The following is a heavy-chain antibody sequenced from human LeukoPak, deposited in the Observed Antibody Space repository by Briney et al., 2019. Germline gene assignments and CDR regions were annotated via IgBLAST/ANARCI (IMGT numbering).Heavy chain of an antibody. CDR2: INPNSGGT. D-gene: IGHD2-2*01. Sequence: ASVKVSCKASGYTFTGYYMHWVRQAPGQGVEWMGWINPNSGGTNYAQKFQGRVTMTRDTSISTAYMELSRLRSDDTAVYYCARVVVPAAIDYYYYGMDVWGQGTTVTVSS. CDR1: GYTFTGYY. V-gene: IGHV1-2*02. CDR3: ARVVVPAAIDYYYYGMDV. J-gene: IGHJ6*02.